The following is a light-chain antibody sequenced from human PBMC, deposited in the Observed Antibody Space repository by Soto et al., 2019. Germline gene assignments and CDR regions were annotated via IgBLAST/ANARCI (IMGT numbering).Light chain of an antibody. CDR1: PGISSY. CDR2: AAS. V-gene: IGKV1-8*01. Sequence: AIRMTQSPSSFSASTGDRVTITCRASPGISSYLAWYQQKPGKAPKLLIYAASTLQSGVPSRFSGSGSCTDFTLTISCLQSEAFATYYCQQYYSYPWTFGQGTKVEIK. CDR3: QQYYSYPWT. J-gene: IGKJ1*01.